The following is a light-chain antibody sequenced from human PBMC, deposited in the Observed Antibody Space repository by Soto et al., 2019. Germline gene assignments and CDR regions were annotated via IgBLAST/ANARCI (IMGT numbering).Light chain of an antibody. J-gene: IGKJ4*02. V-gene: IGKV3-20*01. CDR2: GAS. Sequence: IVLTQSPGTLSLSPGERATLSCRASQSVSSSYLAWYQHKSGQAPRLLISGASSRATGIPDRFSGSGSGTGCTLTISRLETEDLVVYYWQHYGSLPPGTFGPGLKGEI. CDR3: QHYGSLPPGT. CDR1: QSVSSSY.